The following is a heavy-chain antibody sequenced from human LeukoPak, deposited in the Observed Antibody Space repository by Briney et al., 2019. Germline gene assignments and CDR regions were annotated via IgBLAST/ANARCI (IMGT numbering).Heavy chain of an antibody. Sequence: QPGGSLRLSCAASGFTFSTYWMTWVRQAPGKGLEWVANLNPDGSDKYYVDSVKGRFTISRDNAKSSLYLQMSSLRAEDTAVYYCARDAYTSASDSWGQGTLVSVSS. D-gene: IGHD3-16*01. CDR3: ARDAYTSASDS. J-gene: IGHJ5*01. CDR2: LNPDGSDK. CDR1: GFTFSTYW. V-gene: IGHV3-7*01.